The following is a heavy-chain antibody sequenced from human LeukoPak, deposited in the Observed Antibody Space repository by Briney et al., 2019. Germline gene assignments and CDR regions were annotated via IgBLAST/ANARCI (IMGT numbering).Heavy chain of an antibody. D-gene: IGHD4-17*01. V-gene: IGHV3-7*03. CDR2: IKQDGSEK. Sequence: GGSLRLSCAASGFTFSSYWMSWVRQAPGKGLEWVANIKQDGSEKYYVASVKGRFTISRDNAKNSLYLQMNSLRAEDTAVYYCARRVTYGDEACFDPWGQGTLVTVSS. CDR1: GFTFSSYW. J-gene: IGHJ5*02. CDR3: ARRVTYGDEACFDP.